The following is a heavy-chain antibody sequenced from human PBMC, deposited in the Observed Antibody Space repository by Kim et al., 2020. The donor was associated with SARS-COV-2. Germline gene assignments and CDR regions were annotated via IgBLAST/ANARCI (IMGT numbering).Heavy chain of an antibody. J-gene: IGHJ6*02. CDR1: GYTFSRHW. CDR3: ARHGGAGRWPVSAYSYFHGLDV. CDR2: INPEDSSF. Sequence: GESLKISCRGSGYTFSRHWVAWVRQAPGKGLELMGIINPEDSSFKYSPSFQGQVTISVDNFYNTAYLQWNNVKASDSAIYYCARHGGAGRWPVSAYSYFHGLDVWGQGTTVTVSS. V-gene: IGHV5-51*01. D-gene: IGHD6-19*01.